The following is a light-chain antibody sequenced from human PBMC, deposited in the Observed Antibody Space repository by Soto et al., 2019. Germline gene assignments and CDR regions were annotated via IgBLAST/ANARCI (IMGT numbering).Light chain of an antibody. CDR1: SSNIGSNT. J-gene: IGLJ1*01. V-gene: IGLV1-44*01. CDR3: TAWDDSLNGYV. CDR2: SNN. Sequence: QSVLTQPPSASGTPGQRVTISCSGSSSNIGSNTVNWYQQLPGTAPKLLIYSNNQRPSGVPDRFSGSKSGTSASLAIRGLQSEDESDYHCTAWDDSLNGYVFGTGTKLTVL.